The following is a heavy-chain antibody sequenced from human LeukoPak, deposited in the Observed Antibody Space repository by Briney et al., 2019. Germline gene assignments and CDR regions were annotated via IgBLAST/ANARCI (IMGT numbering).Heavy chain of an antibody. CDR2: IWYDGSNK. CDR3: ARARTPYYDFWSGYQPTNYYYYTGMDV. J-gene: IGHJ6*02. V-gene: IGHV3-33*01. CDR1: GFTFSSYG. Sequence: GGSLRLSCAASGFTFSSYGMHGVRQAPGKGPEGVAVIWYDGSNKYYIDSVKGRFTISRDNSKNTPYLQMNSLRAEDTAVYYCARARTPYYDFWSGYQPTNYYYYTGMDVWGQGTTVTVSS. D-gene: IGHD3-3*01.